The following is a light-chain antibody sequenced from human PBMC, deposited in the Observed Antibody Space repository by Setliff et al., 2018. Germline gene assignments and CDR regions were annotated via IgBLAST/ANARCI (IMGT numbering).Light chain of an antibody. CDR2: EVS. V-gene: IGLV2-8*01. J-gene: IGLJ1*01. CDR3: SSYEGSNNYV. Sequence: QSALTQPPSASGSPGQSVTIPCTGTSSDISSYNYVSWYQQHPGKAPKLMIYEVSKRPSGVPDRFSGSKSGNTASLTVSGLQAEDEADYYCSSYEGSNNYVFGTGTKVTVL. CDR1: SSDISSYNY.